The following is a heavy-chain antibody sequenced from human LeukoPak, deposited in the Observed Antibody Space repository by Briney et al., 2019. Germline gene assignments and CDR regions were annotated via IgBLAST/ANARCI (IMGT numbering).Heavy chain of an antibody. Sequence: GGSLRLSCAASGFTFSSYWMHWVRQVPGKGLDWVSAISGSGGSTYYADSVKGRFTISRDNSRNTLYLQMNSLRAEDTAVYYCAKDQFDSISMIVWGQGTLVTVSS. CDR3: AKDQFDSISMIV. V-gene: IGHV3-23*01. D-gene: IGHD3-22*01. J-gene: IGHJ4*02. CDR2: ISGSGGST. CDR1: GFTFSSYW.